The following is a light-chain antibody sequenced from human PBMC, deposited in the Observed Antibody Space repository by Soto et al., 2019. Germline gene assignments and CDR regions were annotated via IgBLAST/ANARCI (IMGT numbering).Light chain of an antibody. J-gene: IGLJ2*01. V-gene: IGLV3-9*01. Sequence: SYELTQPLSVSVALGQTARITCGGNNIGSKNVHWYQQKPGQAPVLVIYRDSNRPSGIPERYSGSNSGNTATLSIHRAQVVDEADYYCQVRDSSTVFGGGTKVTV. CDR3: QVRDSSTV. CDR1: NIGSKN. CDR2: RDS.